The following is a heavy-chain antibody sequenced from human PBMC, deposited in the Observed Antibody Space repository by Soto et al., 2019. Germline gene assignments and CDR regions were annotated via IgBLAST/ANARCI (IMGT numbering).Heavy chain of an antibody. CDR2: ISAYNGNT. CDR1: GYTFTSYG. Sequence: GASVKVSCKASGYTFTSYGISWVRQAPGQGLEWMGWISAYNGNTNYEQKIQGRVTMTTDTSTSTAYMELRSLRSDDTAVYYCARIWRAGYSSDWGQGTLVTVSS. D-gene: IGHD6-19*01. J-gene: IGHJ4*02. CDR3: ARIWRAGYSSD. V-gene: IGHV1-18*01.